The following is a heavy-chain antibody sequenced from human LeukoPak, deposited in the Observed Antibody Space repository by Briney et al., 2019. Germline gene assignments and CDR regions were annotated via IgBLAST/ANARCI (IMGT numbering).Heavy chain of an antibody. V-gene: IGHV1-46*01. CDR1: GYTFTSYY. CDR3: ARSPNYYDSSGYYWGGVRPFDY. D-gene: IGHD3-22*01. CDR2: INPSGGST. J-gene: IGHJ4*02. Sequence: ASVKVSCKASGYTFTSYYMHWVRQAPGQGLEWMGIINPSGGSTSYAQKFQGRVTMTRDMSTSTVYMELSSLRSEDTAVYYCARSPNYYDSSGYYWGGVRPFDYWGQGTLVTVSS.